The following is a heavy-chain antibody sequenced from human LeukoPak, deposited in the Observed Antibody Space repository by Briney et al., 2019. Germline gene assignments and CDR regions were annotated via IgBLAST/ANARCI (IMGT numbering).Heavy chain of an antibody. CDR2: ISSSSSAI. Sequence: AGGSLRLSCAASGFTFSSYSMNWVRQAPGKGLEWVSYISSSSSAIYYADSVKGRFTISRDNAKNSLYLQMNSLRAEDTAVYYCASQYAPPWESYGMDVWGQGTTVTVSS. J-gene: IGHJ6*02. V-gene: IGHV3-48*04. CDR1: GFTFSSYS. CDR3: ASQYAPPWESYGMDV. D-gene: IGHD2-2*01.